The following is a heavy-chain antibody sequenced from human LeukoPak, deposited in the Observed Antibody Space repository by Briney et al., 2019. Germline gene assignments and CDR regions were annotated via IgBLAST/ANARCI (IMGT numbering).Heavy chain of an antibody. Sequence: ASVKVSCKASGYTFTGYYMHWVRQAPGQGLEWMGWINPNSGGTNYAQKFQGRVTMTRDMSISTAYMELSRLRSDDTAVYYCASSSGWLEPISYWGQGTLVTVSS. CDR3: ASSSGWLEPISY. V-gene: IGHV1-2*02. J-gene: IGHJ4*02. CDR2: INPNSGGT. CDR1: GYTFTGYY. D-gene: IGHD6-19*01.